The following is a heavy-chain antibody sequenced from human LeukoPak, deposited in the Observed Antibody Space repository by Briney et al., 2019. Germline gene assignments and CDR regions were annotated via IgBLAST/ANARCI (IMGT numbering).Heavy chain of an antibody. CDR3: ARDQRLWFGEVLRLRGLQPEFDY. V-gene: IGHV4-38-2*02. CDR2: MFHSGST. Sequence: KTSETLSLTCTVSGYSITRGYFWGWIRQSPGKGLEWIASMFHSGSTYYNPSLKSRVTMSVDTSKNQFSLRLSSVTAADTAVYYCARDQRLWFGEVLRLRGLQPEFDYWGQGTLVTVSS. D-gene: IGHD3-10*01. J-gene: IGHJ4*02. CDR1: GYSITRGYF.